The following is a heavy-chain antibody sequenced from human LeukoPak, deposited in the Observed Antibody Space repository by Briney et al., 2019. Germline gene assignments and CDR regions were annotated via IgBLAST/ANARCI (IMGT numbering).Heavy chain of an antibody. Sequence: SQTLSLTCAISGDSVSSNSAAWSWIRQSPSTGLEWLGSTYYRSKWYNDYAGSVKSRITINPDTSKNQFSLQVNSVTPEDTAVYYCARGGQGDGYSADEAFDIWGQGTMVTVSS. CDR1: GDSVSSNSAA. CDR3: ARGGQGDGYSADEAFDI. CDR2: TYYRSKWYN. V-gene: IGHV6-1*01. D-gene: IGHD5-24*01. J-gene: IGHJ3*02.